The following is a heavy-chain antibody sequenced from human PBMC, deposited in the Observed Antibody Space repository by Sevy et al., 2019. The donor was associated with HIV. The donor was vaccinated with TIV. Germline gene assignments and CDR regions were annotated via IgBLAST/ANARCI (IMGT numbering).Heavy chain of an antibody. CDR1: GYTFTGYY. J-gene: IGHJ4*02. V-gene: IGHV1-2*06. Sequence: ASVKVSCKASGYTFTGYYMHWVRQAPGQGLEWMGRINPKSGGTNYAQKFQGRVTMTRDTSISTAYMELSRLRSDDTALYYCARDRGAFGGVIVYFDYWGQGTLVTVSS. D-gene: IGHD3-16*02. CDR3: ARDRGAFGGVIVYFDY. CDR2: INPKSGGT.